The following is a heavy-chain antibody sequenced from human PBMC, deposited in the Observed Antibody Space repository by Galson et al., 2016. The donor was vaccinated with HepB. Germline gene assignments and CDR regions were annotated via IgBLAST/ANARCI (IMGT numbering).Heavy chain of an antibody. Sequence: TLSLTCTVSGVSISSVSYYWGWIRQPAGKGLEWIGRIYTNGGPNYNPSLKNRVTISIDSSENQFFLNLTSVTAADTAVYYCARTTISAHPYFDYWGQGTLVSVSS. D-gene: IGHD2-21*02. CDR3: ARTTISAHPYFDY. V-gene: IGHV4-61*02. CDR1: GVSISSVSYY. J-gene: IGHJ4*02. CDR2: IYTNGGP.